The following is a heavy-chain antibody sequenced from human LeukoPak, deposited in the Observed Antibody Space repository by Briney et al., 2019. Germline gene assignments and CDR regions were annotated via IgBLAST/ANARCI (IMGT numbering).Heavy chain of an antibody. Sequence: SETLSLTCTVSGGSISSDYWSWTRQPPGQGLEWIGYIYAGGNTNYNPSLKSRVTISVDRTKNQFSLKLNSVTAADTAVYYCARNSWTYSLDYWGQGILVTVFS. J-gene: IGHJ4*02. CDR3: ARNSWTYSLDY. CDR1: GGSISSDY. CDR2: IYAGGNT. V-gene: IGHV4-4*09. D-gene: IGHD1-26*01.